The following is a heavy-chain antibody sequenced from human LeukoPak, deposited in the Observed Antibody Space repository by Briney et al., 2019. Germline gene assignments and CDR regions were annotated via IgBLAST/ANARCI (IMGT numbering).Heavy chain of an antibody. D-gene: IGHD6-19*01. Sequence: GGSLRLSCAASGFTFSSYAMHWVRQAPGKGLEWVAVISYDGSKKYYADSVMRRFAISRDNSKNTLYLQMNSLRAEDTAVYYCAKGGRQWLVYLHYWGQGTLVTVSS. CDR3: AKGGRQWLVYLHY. V-gene: IGHV3-30*09. CDR1: GFTFSSYA. J-gene: IGHJ4*02. CDR2: ISYDGSKK.